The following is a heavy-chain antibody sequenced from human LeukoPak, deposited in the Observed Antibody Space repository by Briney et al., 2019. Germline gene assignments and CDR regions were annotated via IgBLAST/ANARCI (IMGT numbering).Heavy chain of an antibody. V-gene: IGHV1-69*04. D-gene: IGHD3-9*01. CDR2: IIPIVGIA. Sequence: SVKVSCKASGGTFITYAITWVRQAPGQGLEWMGRIIPIVGIAYYAQKFQGRVTITPDKSTSTAYMELTSLRSEDTAVYYCARSNTYISGMDVWGQGTTVTVSS. CDR1: GGTFITYA. CDR3: ARSNTYISGMDV. J-gene: IGHJ6*02.